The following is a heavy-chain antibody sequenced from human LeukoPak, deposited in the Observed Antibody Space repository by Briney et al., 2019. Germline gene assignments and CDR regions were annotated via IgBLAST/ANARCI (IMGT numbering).Heavy chain of an antibody. J-gene: IGHJ4*02. V-gene: IGHV3-23*01. CDR2: ISSSGGST. CDR1: GFTFSSYA. D-gene: IGHD6-19*01. CDR3: AGRIPGRRSGPFDY. Sequence: GGPLRLSCAASGFTFSSYAMSWVRQAPGKGLEWVSTISSSGGSTYYADSVKGRFTISRDNSKNTLYLQMNSLRAEDTAVYYCAGRIPGRRSGPFDYWGQGTLVTVSS.